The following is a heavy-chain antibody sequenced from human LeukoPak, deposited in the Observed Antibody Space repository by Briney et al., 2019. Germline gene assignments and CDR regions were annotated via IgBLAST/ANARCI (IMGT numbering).Heavy chain of an antibody. CDR1: GGSISSGGYY. CDR3: ARDSPVTPIYYYGLDV. J-gene: IGHJ6*02. CDR2: IYYSGST. V-gene: IGHV4-31*03. Sequence: SQTLSLTCTVSGGSISSGGYYWSWIRQHPGKGLEWIGYIYYSGSTYYNPSLKSRVTISVDTSKNQFSLKLSSVTAADTAVYYCARDSPVTPIYYYGLDVWGQGTTVTVSS. D-gene: IGHD4-17*01.